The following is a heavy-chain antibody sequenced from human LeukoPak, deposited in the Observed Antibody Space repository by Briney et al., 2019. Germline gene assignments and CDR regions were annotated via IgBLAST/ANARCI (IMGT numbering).Heavy chain of an antibody. CDR2: ISSSSSYT. Sequence: PGGSLRLSCAAPGFTFSDYYMSWIRQAPGKGLEWISYISSSSSYTNYADSVKGRFTISRDNAKNSLYLQMNSLRAEDTAVYYYARDRDGYNYWGQGTLVTVSS. J-gene: IGHJ4*02. CDR3: ARDRDGYNY. V-gene: IGHV3-11*06. CDR1: GFTFSDYY. D-gene: IGHD5-24*01.